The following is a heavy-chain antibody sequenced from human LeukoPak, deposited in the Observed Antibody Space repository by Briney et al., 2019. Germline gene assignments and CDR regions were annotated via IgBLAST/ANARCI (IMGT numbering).Heavy chain of an antibody. Sequence: PSETLSLTCTVFGVSFTDFWTWIRHSPGKGLEGIGEINDYTGDTNYNPSLNSRVSISLEKSKNQLSLELRSVTAADTAVYYCARGRIAKIVVVHSFTYGMDVWGQGTTVTVSS. V-gene: IGHV4-34*01. CDR2: INDYTGDT. CDR3: ARGRIAKIVVVHSFTYGMDV. CDR1: GVSFTDF. J-gene: IGHJ6*02. D-gene: IGHD3-22*01.